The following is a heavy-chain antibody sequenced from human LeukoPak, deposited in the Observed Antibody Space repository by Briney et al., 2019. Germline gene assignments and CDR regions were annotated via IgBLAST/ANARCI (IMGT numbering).Heavy chain of an antibody. J-gene: IGHJ4*02. CDR3: AKEGRAVVTYFDY. D-gene: IGHD3-22*01. CDR2: IRQDGSQK. Sequence: GGSLRLSCTTSGFTFSSSWMSWVRQAPGRGLDWVASIRQDGSQKYYVDSVKGRFTISRDNAENSLYLQMNSLRTEDTAVYYCAKEGRAVVTYFDYWGQGTLVTVSS. CDR1: GFTFSSSW. V-gene: IGHV3-7*01.